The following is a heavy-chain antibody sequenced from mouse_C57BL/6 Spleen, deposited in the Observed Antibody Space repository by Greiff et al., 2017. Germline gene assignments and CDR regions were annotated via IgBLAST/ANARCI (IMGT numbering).Heavy chain of an antibody. CDR2: IYPGDGDP. D-gene: IGHD2-5*01. V-gene: IGHV1-80*01. J-gene: IGHJ3*01. CDR3: ARSPAYYSNYDPFAY. CDR1: GYAFSSYW. Sequence: QVQLQQSGAELVKPGASVKISCKASGYAFSSYWMNWVKQRPGKGLEWIGQIYPGDGDPNYNGKFKGKATLTADKSSSTAYMQLSSLTSEDSAVYFCARSPAYYSNYDPFAYWGQGTLVTVSA.